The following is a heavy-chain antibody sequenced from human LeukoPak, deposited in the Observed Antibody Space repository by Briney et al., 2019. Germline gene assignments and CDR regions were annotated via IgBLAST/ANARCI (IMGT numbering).Heavy chain of an antibody. V-gene: IGHV3-23*01. CDR2: ISGGGDIT. J-gene: IGHJ4*02. CDR3: AKSRGESRGASNY. CDR1: GFTFSSYA. D-gene: IGHD1-26*01. Sequence: GGSLRLSCAASGFTFSSYAMTWVRQAPGKGLEWVSFISGGGDITYYADSVKGRFTISRDSSKNTLYLQMNSLRAEDTAVYYCAKSRGESRGASNYWGQGTLVTVSS.